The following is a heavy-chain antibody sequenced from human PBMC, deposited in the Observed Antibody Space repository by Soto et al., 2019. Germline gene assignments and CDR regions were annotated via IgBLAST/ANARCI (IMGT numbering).Heavy chain of an antibody. D-gene: IGHD1-1*01. CDR2: INSDGSST. CDR1: GFTFSSYW. V-gene: IGHV3-74*01. Sequence: EVQLVESGGGLVQSGGSLRLPCAASGFTFSSYWMHWVRQAPGKGLVWVSRINSDGSSTNYADSVRGRFTISRDNAKNTLYLQMNSLRAEDTAVYYCRLGGSERHWGQGTLVTVSS. CDR3: RLGGSERH. J-gene: IGHJ4*02.